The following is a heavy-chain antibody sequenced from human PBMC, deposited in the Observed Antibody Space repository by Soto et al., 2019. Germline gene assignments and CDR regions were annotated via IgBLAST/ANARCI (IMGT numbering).Heavy chain of an antibody. V-gene: IGHV4-34*01. CDR2: INHSGST. D-gene: IGHD3-3*01. Sequence: PSETLSLTCAVYGGSFSGYYWSWIRQPPGKGLEWIGEINHSGSTNYNPSLKSRVTISVDTSKNQFSLKLNSVTAADTAVYYCAREGVVLRFLEWFPASWFDPWGQGTLVTVSS. CDR1: GGSFSGYY. CDR3: AREGVVLRFLEWFPASWFDP. J-gene: IGHJ5*02.